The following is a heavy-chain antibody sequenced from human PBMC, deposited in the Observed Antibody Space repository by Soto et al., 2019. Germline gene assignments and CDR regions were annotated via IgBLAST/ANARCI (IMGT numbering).Heavy chain of an antibody. D-gene: IGHD3-9*01. CDR1: GVIVSSNY. V-gene: IGHV3-66*01. J-gene: IGHJ4*02. CDR3: ARGKGYYDILPGYYSPGAFDY. CDR2: IYSGGGST. Sequence: EVQLVESGGGLVQPGGSLRLSCAASGVIVSSNYMNWVRQAPGKGLEWVSVIYSGGGSTYYADSVKGRFTISRDNSKNTLYLQMNSLRAEDTAVYYCARGKGYYDILPGYYSPGAFDYWGQGTLVTVSS.